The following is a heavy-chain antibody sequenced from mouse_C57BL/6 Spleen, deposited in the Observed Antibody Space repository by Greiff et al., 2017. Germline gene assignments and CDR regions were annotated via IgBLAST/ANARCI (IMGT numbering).Heavy chain of an antibody. J-gene: IGHJ2*01. CDR3: ARADYGNYFDY. Sequence: EVQVVESGGGLVKPGGSLKLSCAASGFTFSDYGMHWVRQAPEKGLEWVAYISSGSSTFYYADTVKGRFTISRDNAKNTLFLQMTSLRSEDTAMYYCARADYGNYFDYWGQGTTLTVSS. V-gene: IGHV5-17*01. CDR2: ISSGSSTF. D-gene: IGHD2-1*01. CDR1: GFTFSDYG.